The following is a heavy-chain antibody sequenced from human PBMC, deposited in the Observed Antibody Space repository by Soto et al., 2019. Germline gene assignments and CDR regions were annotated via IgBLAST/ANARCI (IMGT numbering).Heavy chain of an antibody. V-gene: IGHV3-23*01. Sequence: GGSRRLSGAASGFTFSSYAMSLVRQAPGKGLEWVSAISGSGGSTYYADSVKGRFTISRDNSKNTLYLQMNSLRAEDTAVYYCAKDDIVVVPAAQTPYDAFDIWGQGTMVTVSS. CDR1: GFTFSSYA. D-gene: IGHD2-2*01. J-gene: IGHJ3*02. CDR3: AKDDIVVVPAAQTPYDAFDI. CDR2: ISGSGGST.